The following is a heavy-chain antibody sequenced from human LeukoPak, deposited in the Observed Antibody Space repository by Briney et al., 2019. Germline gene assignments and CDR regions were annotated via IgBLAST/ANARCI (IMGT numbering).Heavy chain of an antibody. CDR1: GFTFSDSW. D-gene: IGHD5-12*01. J-gene: IGHJ4*02. CDR3: ARDNSGYDYPYYFDY. Sequence: GGSLRLSCEASGFTFSDSWMYWVRQAPGKGLLWIANINTYGTATYADSVKGRFTISRDNAKNTLYLQMHSLRAEDTAVYYCARDNSGYDYPYYFDYWGQGTLVTVSS. V-gene: IGHV3-74*03. CDR2: INTYGTA.